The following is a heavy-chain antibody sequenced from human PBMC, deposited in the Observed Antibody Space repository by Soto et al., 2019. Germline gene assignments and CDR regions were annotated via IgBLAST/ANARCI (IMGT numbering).Heavy chain of an antibody. CDR2: INPNSGGT. CDR1: GYTFTGYY. CDR3: ARGKAGDLGPFDY. D-gene: IGHD7-27*01. J-gene: IGHJ4*02. V-gene: IGHV1-2*04. Sequence: ASVKVSCKASGYTFTGYYMHWVRQAPGQGLEWMGWINPNSGGTNYAQKFQGWVTMTRDTSISTAYMELSRLRSDDTAVYYCARGKAGDLGPFDYWGQGTLVTVSS.